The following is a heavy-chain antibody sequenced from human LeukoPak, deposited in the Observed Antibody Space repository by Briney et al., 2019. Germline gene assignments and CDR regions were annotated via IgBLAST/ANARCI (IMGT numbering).Heavy chain of an antibody. V-gene: IGHV3-33*06. D-gene: IGHD6-19*01. J-gene: IGHJ4*02. CDR1: GFTFSSYG. Sequence: GGSLRLSCAASGFTFSSYGMQWVRQAPGKGLEGVAVIWYDGSNKYYEDSVKGRFTISRDNSKNTLYLQMNSLRAEDTAVYYCAKGGLYSSGLNWGQGTLVTVSS. CDR2: IWYDGSNK. CDR3: AKGGLYSSGLN.